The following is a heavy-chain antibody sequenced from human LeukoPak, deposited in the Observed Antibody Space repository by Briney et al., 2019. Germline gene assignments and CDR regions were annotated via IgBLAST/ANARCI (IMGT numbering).Heavy chain of an antibody. J-gene: IGHJ3*02. Sequence: PGGSLRLSCAASGFTFSSYVMRWVRQAPGKGLEWVSGISGSGGSTYYADSVKGRFTISRDNSKNTLYLQMNSLRAEDTAVHYCALGLRYCGSTSCYPYVFDIWGQGTTVTVSS. CDR2: ISGSGGST. V-gene: IGHV3-23*01. D-gene: IGHD2-2*01. CDR3: ALGLRYCGSTSCYPYVFDI. CDR1: GFTFSSYV.